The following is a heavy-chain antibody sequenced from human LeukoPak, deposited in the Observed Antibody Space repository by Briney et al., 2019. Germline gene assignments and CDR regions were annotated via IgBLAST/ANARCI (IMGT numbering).Heavy chain of an antibody. V-gene: IGHV4-4*07. CDR2: IYTSGST. J-gene: IGHJ5*02. D-gene: IGHD6-19*01. CDR3: ARDLTPVGQWLVREGDWFDP. Sequence: PSETLSLTCTVSGGSISSYYWSWIRQPAGKGLEWIGRIYTSGSTNYNPSLKCRVTMSVDTSKNQFSLKLSSVTAADTAVYYCARDLTPVGQWLVREGDWFDPWGQGTLVTVSS. CDR1: GGSISSYY.